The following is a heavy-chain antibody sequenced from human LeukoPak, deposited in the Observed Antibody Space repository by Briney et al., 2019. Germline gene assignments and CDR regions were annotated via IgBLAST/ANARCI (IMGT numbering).Heavy chain of an antibody. V-gene: IGHV3-23*01. J-gene: IGHJ4*02. CDR2: ISGSGGNT. CDR3: AKGSLGSWYFFDY. Sequence: GSLRLSCAASGFTFSSYAMSWVRQAPGKGPEWVSTISGSGGNTYYADSVKGRFTISRDNSKNTLWLQMNSLRAEDTALYYRAKGSLGSWYFFDYWGQGTLVTVSS. D-gene: IGHD6-13*01. CDR1: GFTFSSYA.